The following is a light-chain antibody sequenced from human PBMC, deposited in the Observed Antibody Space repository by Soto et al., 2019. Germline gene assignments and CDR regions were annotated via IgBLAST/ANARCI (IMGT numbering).Light chain of an antibody. J-gene: IGLJ1*01. CDR1: SSNIGAGYD. CDR2: GNT. Sequence: QSVLTQPPSVSGAPGQRVTISCAGSSSNIGAGYDVHWYQHLPGTAPKLLMYGNTNRPSGVPDRFSGSRSGTSASLAITGLQPEDDSDYYCQSDDSSLTGSVFGTGTKVTVL. V-gene: IGLV1-40*01. CDR3: QSDDSSLTGSV.